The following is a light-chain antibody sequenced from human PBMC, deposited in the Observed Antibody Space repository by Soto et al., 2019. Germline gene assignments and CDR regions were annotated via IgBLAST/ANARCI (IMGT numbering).Light chain of an antibody. CDR3: CSYAGSYTFALDV. Sequence: QSALTQPRSVSGSPGQSVTISCTGTSSDVGGYNYVSWYQQHPGKAPKLMICDVSKRPSGVPDRFSGSKSGNTASLTISGLQAEDEADYYCCSYAGSYTFALDVFGTGTKLTVL. J-gene: IGLJ1*01. CDR1: SSDVGGYNY. V-gene: IGLV2-11*01. CDR2: DVS.